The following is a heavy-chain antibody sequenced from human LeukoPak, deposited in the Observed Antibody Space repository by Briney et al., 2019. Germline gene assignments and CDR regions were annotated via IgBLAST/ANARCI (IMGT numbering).Heavy chain of an antibody. Sequence: GGSLRLSCAASGFTFSSYAMSWVRQAPGKGLEWVSAISGSGGSTYYADSVKGRFTISRDNAKNSLYLQMNSLRDEDTAVYYCARVPYSGSRGPTGYYGMDVWGQGTTVTVSS. CDR3: ARVPYSGSRGPTGYYGMDV. CDR1: GFTFSSYA. V-gene: IGHV3-23*01. D-gene: IGHD5-12*01. J-gene: IGHJ6*02. CDR2: ISGSGGST.